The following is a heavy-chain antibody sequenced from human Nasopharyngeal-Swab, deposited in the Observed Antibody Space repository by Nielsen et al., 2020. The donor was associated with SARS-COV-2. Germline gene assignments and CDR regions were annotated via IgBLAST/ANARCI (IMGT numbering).Heavy chain of an antibody. V-gene: IGHV3-15*01. Sequence: GGSLRLSCAASGFTFSNAWMSGVRQAPGKGLEGVGRIKSKTDGGTTDYAAPVKGRFTISRDDSKNTLYLQMNSLKTEDTAVYYCTTDPITPITMIVVVHDGWFDPWGQGTLVTVSS. D-gene: IGHD3-22*01. CDR3: TTDPITPITMIVVVHDGWFDP. J-gene: IGHJ5*02. CDR2: IKSKTDGGTT. CDR1: GFTFSNAW.